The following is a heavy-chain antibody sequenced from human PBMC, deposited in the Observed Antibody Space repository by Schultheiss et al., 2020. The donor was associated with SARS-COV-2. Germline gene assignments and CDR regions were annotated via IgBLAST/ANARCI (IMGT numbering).Heavy chain of an antibody. CDR2: INPNSGGT. J-gene: IGHJ5*02. Sequence: ASVKVSCKTSGYSFTNYGISWVRQAPGQGLEWMGWINPNSGGTNSAQKFQGRVTMTRDTSINTVYMDLSSLRSDDTAVYYCARGTDIVVVPAASGWFDPWGQGTLVTVSS. D-gene: IGHD2-2*01. CDR3: ARGTDIVVVPAASGWFDP. CDR1: GYSFTNYG. V-gene: IGHV1-2*02.